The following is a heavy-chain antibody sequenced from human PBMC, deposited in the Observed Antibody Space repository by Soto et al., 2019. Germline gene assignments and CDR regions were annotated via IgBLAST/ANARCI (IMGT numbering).Heavy chain of an antibody. V-gene: IGHV1-69*13. D-gene: IGHD3-3*01. J-gene: IGHJ6*02. CDR2: IIPIFGTA. CDR1: GGTFSSYA. Sequence: SVKVSCKASGGTFSSYAISWVRQAPGQGLEWMGGIIPIFGTANYAQKFQGRVTITADESTSTAYMELSSLRSEDTAVYYCARDITTFGVVTPRSGMDVWGQGTTVTVSS. CDR3: ARDITTFGVVTPRSGMDV.